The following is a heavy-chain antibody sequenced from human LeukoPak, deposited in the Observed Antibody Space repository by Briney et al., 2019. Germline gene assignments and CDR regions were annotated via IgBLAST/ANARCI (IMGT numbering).Heavy chain of an antibody. CDR3: ARGPSFDFGVVIIYYFDY. CDR2: INPNSGGT. J-gene: IGHJ4*02. CDR1: GYTFTGYY. Sequence: GASVKVSCKASGYTFTGYYMHWVRQAPGQGLEWMGWINPNSGGTNYAQKLQGRVTMTRDTSISTAYMELSRLRSDDTAVYYCARGPSFDFGVVIIYYFDYWGQGTLVTVSS. V-gene: IGHV1-2*02. D-gene: IGHD3-3*01.